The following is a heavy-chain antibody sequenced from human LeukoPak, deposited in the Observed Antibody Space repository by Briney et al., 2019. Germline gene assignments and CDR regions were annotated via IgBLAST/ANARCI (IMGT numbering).Heavy chain of an antibody. V-gene: IGHV3-21*01. D-gene: IGHD3-22*01. CDR1: GFTFNSYA. CDR3: ARRNYDSSGSKAFDY. CDR2: ISSTVGYI. J-gene: IGHJ4*02. Sequence: PGGSLRLSRAASGFTFNSYAMSWVRQAPGKGLEWVSSISSTVGYIFYADSVKGRFTISRDNAKNSLYLQMNSLRAEDTAVYYCARRNYDSSGSKAFDYWGQGTLATVSS.